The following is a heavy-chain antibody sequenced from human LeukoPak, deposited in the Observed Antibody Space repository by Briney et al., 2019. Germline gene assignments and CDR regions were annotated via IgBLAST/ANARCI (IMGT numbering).Heavy chain of an antibody. CDR2: IHHSGRT. D-gene: IGHD2-2*03. CDR3: ARDGGYCSSTNCYDY. CDR1: GYSISNDYY. J-gene: IGHJ4*02. V-gene: IGHV4-38-2*02. Sequence: SETLSLTCAVSGYSISNDYYWGWIRQPPGKGLEWIASIHHSGRTYYNPSPKSRVTISVDTSKNQFSLKLRSVTAADTAVYYCARDGGYCSSTNCYDYWGQGTLVTVSS.